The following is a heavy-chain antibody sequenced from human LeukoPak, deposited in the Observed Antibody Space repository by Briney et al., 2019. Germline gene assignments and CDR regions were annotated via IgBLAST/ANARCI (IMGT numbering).Heavy chain of an antibody. CDR1: GGSISSYY. V-gene: IGHV4-59*01. CDR3: AREGPRTYYCGSGEFDP. J-gene: IGHJ5*02. Sequence: SETLSLTCTVSGGSISSYYWSWIRQPPGKGLEWIGYINDSGSTNYNPSLKSRATMSVHTSKNQFSLRLSSVTAADTAVYYCAREGPRTYYCGSGEFDPWGQGTLVIVSS. D-gene: IGHD3-10*01. CDR2: INDSGST.